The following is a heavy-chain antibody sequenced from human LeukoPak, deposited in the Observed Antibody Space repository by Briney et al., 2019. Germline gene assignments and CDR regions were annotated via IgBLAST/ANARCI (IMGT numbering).Heavy chain of an antibody. Sequence: GGSLRLSCAASGFTFSSYGMHWVRQAPGKGLEWVAVISYDGSNKYYADSVKGRFTISRDNSKNTLYLQMNSLRVEDTAVYYCARTRGYSYGYGFDYWGQGTLVTVSS. CDR2: ISYDGSNK. V-gene: IGHV3-30*03. CDR1: GFTFSSYG. D-gene: IGHD5-18*01. CDR3: ARTRGYSYGYGFDY. J-gene: IGHJ4*02.